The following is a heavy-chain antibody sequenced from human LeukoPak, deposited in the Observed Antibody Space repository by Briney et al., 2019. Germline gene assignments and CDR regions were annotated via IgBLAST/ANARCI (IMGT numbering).Heavy chain of an antibody. CDR3: VSFYETY. D-gene: IGHD2-2*01. CDR2: INGDGSWT. Sequence: GGSLRLSCAASGNYWMHWVRQAPGKGLVWVSHINGDGSWTSYADSVKGRFTISRDNAKNTVYLQVNNLRAEDTAVYYCVSFYETYWGRGTLVTVSS. V-gene: IGHV3-74*01. CDR1: GNYW. J-gene: IGHJ4*02.